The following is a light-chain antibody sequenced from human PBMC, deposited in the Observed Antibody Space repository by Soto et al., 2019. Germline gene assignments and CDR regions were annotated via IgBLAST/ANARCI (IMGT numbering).Light chain of an antibody. V-gene: IGKV1-9*01. CDR1: QGIGSS. Sequence: DIRLTQSPSLLSASVGDRVTITCRASQGIGSSLAWYHQKAGKAPKLLLHTASTLQSGVPSRFSGSGSGTEFTLTITSLQPEDFATYYCQQRNSYPITFGQGTRLEIK. CDR2: TAS. J-gene: IGKJ5*01. CDR3: QQRNSYPIT.